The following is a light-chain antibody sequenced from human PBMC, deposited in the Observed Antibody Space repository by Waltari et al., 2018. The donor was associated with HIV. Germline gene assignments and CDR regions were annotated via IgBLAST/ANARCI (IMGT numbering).Light chain of an antibody. Sequence: SSELTQPPSVSVSPGQTAIITCSGAKLGAKYASWYQQRPGQSPVLVIYQDAKRPAGTPERSACSNAGKTATLTSSGTQPMDEADYYCQGWDSSTPIFGGGTNLSVL. CDR3: QGWDSSTPI. CDR1: KLGAKY. J-gene: IGLJ2*01. V-gene: IGLV3-1*01. CDR2: QDA.